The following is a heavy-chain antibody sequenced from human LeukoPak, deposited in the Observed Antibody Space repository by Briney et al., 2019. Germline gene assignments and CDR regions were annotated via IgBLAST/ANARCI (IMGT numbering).Heavy chain of an antibody. CDR1: GGSISSYY. J-gene: IGHJ4*02. D-gene: IGHD1-26*01. CDR2: TYYSGST. V-gene: IGHV4-59*01. Sequence: SETLSLTCTVSGGSISSYYWSWIRQPPGKGLEWIGYTYYSGSTNYNPSLKSRVTISVDTSKNQFSLKLSSVTAADTAVYYCAREGRGVGAYYFDYWGQGTLVTVSS. CDR3: AREGRGVGAYYFDY.